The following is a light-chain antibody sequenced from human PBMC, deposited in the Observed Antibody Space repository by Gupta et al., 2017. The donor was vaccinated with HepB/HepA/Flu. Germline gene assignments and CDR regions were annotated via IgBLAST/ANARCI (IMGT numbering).Light chain of an antibody. CDR2: GTS. Sequence: IVLTLSPGTLSLSPGERATLSCRASQNFSRTVLAWYQQKAGQAPRLLIYGTSSRATGIPDRFSGSGSGTDFTLTISSLEPEDFAVYYCQQHGSSPFTFGRGTKVDIK. V-gene: IGKV3-20*01. J-gene: IGKJ4*02. CDR3: QQHGSSPFT. CDR1: QNFSRTV.